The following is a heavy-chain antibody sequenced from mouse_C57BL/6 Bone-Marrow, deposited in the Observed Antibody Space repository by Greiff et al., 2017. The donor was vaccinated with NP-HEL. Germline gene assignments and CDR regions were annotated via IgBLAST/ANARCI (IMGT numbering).Heavy chain of an antibody. CDR3: ARGGGMDY. CDR1: GYTFTSYW. Sequence: QVQLQQPGAELVRPGTSVKLSCKASGYTFTSYWMHWVKQRPGQGLEWIGVIDPSDSYTNYKQKFKGKATLTVDTSSSTAYMQLSSLTSEDSAVYYCARGGGMDYWGQGTSVTVSS. J-gene: IGHJ4*01. CDR2: IDPSDSYT. V-gene: IGHV1-59*01.